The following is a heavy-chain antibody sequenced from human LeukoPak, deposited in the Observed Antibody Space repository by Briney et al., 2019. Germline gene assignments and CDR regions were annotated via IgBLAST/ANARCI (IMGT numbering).Heavy chain of an antibody. D-gene: IGHD4-17*01. CDR1: GYTFTSYD. Sequence: ASVKVSCKASGYTFTSYDINWVRQATGQGLEWMGWMNPNSGNTGYAQKFQGRVTITRNTSISTAYMELNSLKIEDTAVYYCARDNYGVQYYYWGQGTLVTVSS. V-gene: IGHV1-8*03. CDR2: MNPNSGNT. CDR3: ARDNYGVQYYY. J-gene: IGHJ4*02.